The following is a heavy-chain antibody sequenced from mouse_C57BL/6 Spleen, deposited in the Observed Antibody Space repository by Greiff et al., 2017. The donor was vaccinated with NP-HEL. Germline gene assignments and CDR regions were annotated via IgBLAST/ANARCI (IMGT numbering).Heavy chain of an antibody. V-gene: IGHV1-52*01. CDR1: GYTFTSYW. D-gene: IGHD2-3*01. J-gene: IGHJ4*01. CDR3: ARDGYYGAMDY. CDR2: IDPSDSET. Sequence: VRLQQPGAELVRPGSSVKLSCKASGYTFTSYWMHWVKQRPIQGLEWIGNIDPSDSETHYNQKFKDKATLTVDKSSSTAYMQLSSLTSEDSAVYYCARDGYYGAMDYWGQGTSVTVSS.